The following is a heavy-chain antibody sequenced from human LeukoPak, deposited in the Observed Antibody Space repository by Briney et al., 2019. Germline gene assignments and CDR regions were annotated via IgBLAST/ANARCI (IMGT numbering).Heavy chain of an antibody. D-gene: IGHD3-10*01. V-gene: IGHV3-23*01. CDR1: GFTFSSYA. CDR2: IIGSGGST. CDR3: ARDRAYYYGSGINY. J-gene: IGHJ4*02. Sequence: GGSLRLSCVASGFTFSSYAMSWVRQAPGKGLEWVSAIIGSGGSTSYADSVKGRFTISRDNSKNTLYLQMNSLRAEDTAVYYCARDRAYYYGSGINYWGQGTLVTVSS.